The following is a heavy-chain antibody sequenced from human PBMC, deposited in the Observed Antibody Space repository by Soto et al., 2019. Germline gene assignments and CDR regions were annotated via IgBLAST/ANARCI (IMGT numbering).Heavy chain of an antibody. Sequence: GESLKISCQGAGYSFTSTWIGWVRQTPGKGLEWMGMIYPGVSDTRYSPSFQGQVTISADKSISAAFLQWSSLKASDTAMYYCVRPFDSSGWYDYGGQGTVVTVYS. V-gene: IGHV5-51*01. D-gene: IGHD6-19*01. J-gene: IGHJ4*02. CDR1: GYSFTSTW. CDR2: IYPGVSDT. CDR3: VRPFDSSGWYDY.